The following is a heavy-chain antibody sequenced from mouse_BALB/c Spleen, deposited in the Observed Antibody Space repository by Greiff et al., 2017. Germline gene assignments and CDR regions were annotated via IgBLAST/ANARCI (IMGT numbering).Heavy chain of an antibody. V-gene: IGHV1-54*01. CDR1: GYAFTNYL. D-gene: IGHD1-1*01. CDR2: INPGSGGT. CDR3: ARKGLYYGSSPRFAY. Sequence: QVQLQQSGAELVRPGTSVKVSCKASGYAFTNYLLEWVKQRPGQGLEWIGVINPGSGGTNYNEKFKGKATLTADKSSSTAYMQLSSLTSDDSAVYFCARKGLYYGSSPRFAYWGQGTLVTVSA. J-gene: IGHJ3*01.